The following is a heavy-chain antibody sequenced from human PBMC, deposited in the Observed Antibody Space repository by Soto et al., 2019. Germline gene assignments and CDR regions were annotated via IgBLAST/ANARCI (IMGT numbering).Heavy chain of an antibody. CDR2: IYYSGST. CDR3: ARDQALAPTVWGY. D-gene: IGHD7-27*01. CDR1: GDSIGSGGHY. Sequence: QVQLQESGPGLVKPSETLSLTCSVPGDSIGSGGHYWNWIRQRPEKGLEWIGYIYYSGSTHSNPSLSSRLRISLGTCKNQFFLRLTSVTAADTARYYCARDQALAPTVWGYWGQGIQVTVSS. J-gene: IGHJ4*02. V-gene: IGHV4-31*03.